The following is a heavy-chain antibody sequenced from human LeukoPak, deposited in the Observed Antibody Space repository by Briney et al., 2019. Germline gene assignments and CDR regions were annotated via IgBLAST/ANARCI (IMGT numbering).Heavy chain of an antibody. J-gene: IGHJ5*02. D-gene: IGHD1-26*01. CDR1: GYSFTGYY. CDR2: INPNSGGT. V-gene: IGHV1-2*02. Sequence: GASVKVSCKASGYSFTGYYMHWVRQAPGQGLEWMGWINPNSGGTNYAQKFQGRVTMTRDTSISTAYMELSRLRSDDTAVYYCARTGSYESDNWFDPWGQGTLVTVSS. CDR3: ARTGSYESDNWFDP.